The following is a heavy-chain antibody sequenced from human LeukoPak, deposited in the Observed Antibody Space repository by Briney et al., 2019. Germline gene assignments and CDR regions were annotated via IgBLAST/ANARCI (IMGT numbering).Heavy chain of an antibody. Sequence: GGSLRLSCAASGFTFSSYSMNWVRQAPGKGLEWVSSISSSSGYIYYADSVKGRFTISRDNAKNSLYLQMNSLRAEDTAVYYCARADHWGQGTLVTVSS. V-gene: IGHV3-21*01. J-gene: IGHJ4*02. CDR3: ARADH. CDR2: ISSSSGYI. CDR1: GFTFSSYS.